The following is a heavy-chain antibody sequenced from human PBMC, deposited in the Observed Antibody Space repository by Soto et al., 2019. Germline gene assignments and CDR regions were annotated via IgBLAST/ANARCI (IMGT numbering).Heavy chain of an antibody. CDR1: GFTFSSYG. J-gene: IGHJ6*03. CDR2: IWYDGSNK. V-gene: IGHV3-33*01. D-gene: IGHD3-9*01. Sequence: QVQLVESGGGVVQPGRSLRLSCAASGFTFSSYGMHWVRQAPGKGLEWVAVIWYDGSNKYYADSVKGRFTISRDNSKNTLYLQMNSLRAEDTAEYYCARDPWTGPRGYYYYYYMDVWGKGTTVTVSS. CDR3: ARDPWTGPRGYYYYYYMDV.